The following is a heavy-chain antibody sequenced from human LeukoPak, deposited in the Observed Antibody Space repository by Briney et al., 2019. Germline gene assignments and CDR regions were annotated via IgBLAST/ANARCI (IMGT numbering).Heavy chain of an antibody. CDR2: IIPTLGAA. CDR1: GGTFSSYA. J-gene: IGHJ4*02. V-gene: IGHV1-69*04. Sequence: SVKVSCKASGGTFSSYAISWVRQAPGLGLEWMGRIIPTLGAANYAQKFQGRVTMTADRSTNTVYMELSSLRSEDTAVYYCARAPDYYGSRSYYWIYWGQGTLVTVSS. CDR3: ARAPDYYGSRSYYWIY. D-gene: IGHD3-10*01.